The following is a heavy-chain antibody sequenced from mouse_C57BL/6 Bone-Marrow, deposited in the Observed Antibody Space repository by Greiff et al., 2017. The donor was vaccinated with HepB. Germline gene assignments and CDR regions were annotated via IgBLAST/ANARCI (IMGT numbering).Heavy chain of an antibody. J-gene: IGHJ3*01. CDR2: IYPSDSET. CDR1: GYTFTSYW. CDR3: ARKNYYGSSVWFAY. Sequence: VQLKQPGAELVRPGSSVKLSCKASGYTFTSYWMDWVKQRPGQGLEWIGNIYPSDSETHYNQKFKDKATLTVDKSSSTAYMQLSSLTSEDSAVYYCARKNYYGSSVWFAYWGQGTRVTVSA. D-gene: IGHD1-1*01. V-gene: IGHV1-61*01.